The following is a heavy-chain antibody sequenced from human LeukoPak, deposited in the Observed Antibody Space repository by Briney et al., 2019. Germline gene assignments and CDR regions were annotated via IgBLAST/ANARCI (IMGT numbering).Heavy chain of an antibody. CDR2: ISSDGSST. V-gene: IGHV3-74*01. CDR3: ARISLSGWANDY. D-gene: IGHD6-19*01. CDR1: GFTFGSYW. Sequence: GGSLRLSCAASGFTFGSYWMHWVRQAPGKGLVWVTRISSDGSSTSYADPVKGRFTISRDNAKNTLHLQVSSLRAEDTAVYYCARISLSGWANDYWGQGTLVTVSS. J-gene: IGHJ4*02.